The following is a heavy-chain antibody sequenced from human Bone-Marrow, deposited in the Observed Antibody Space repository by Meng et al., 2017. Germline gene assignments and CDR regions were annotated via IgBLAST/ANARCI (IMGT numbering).Heavy chain of an antibody. CDR3: AREGGPDKWFDP. CDR1: GYTFTGYY. D-gene: IGHD2-15*01. J-gene: IGHJ5*02. Sequence: QVQLVQSGAEVKKPGASVTVSCKASGYTFTGYYIHWVRQAPGQGLEWMGWLNPNGGGTYYAQQFQGRVTMTRDTSINTAYLELSRLTSADTAVYYCAREGGPDKWFDPWGQGTLVTASS. CDR2: LNPNGGGT. V-gene: IGHV1-2*02.